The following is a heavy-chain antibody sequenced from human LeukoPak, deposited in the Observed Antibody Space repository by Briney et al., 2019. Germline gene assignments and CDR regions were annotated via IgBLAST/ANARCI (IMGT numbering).Heavy chain of an antibody. CDR2: INHSGST. CDR3: ARGPLITIFGVDRYYFDY. D-gene: IGHD3-3*01. Sequence: SETLSLTCAVSGGSLSGHYCNWIRQPPGKGLEWIGEINHSGSTNYNPSLKSRVTISVDTSKNQFSLKLSSVTAADTAVYYCARGPLITIFGVDRYYFDYWGQGTLVTVSS. CDR1: GGSLSGHY. J-gene: IGHJ4*02. V-gene: IGHV4-34*01.